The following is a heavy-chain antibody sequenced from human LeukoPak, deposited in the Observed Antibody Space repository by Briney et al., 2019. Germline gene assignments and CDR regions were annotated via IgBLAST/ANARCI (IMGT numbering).Heavy chain of an antibody. Sequence: GGSLRLSCVVSGFTFDMSTMTWVRQAPGKGPEWVAKTKEDGTEIFYAGSVAGRFTISRDNSKNSLYLRMNSLRVEDTAVYYCATGGAPGGRFENWGQGTLVTVSS. CDR3: ATGGAPGGRFEN. J-gene: IGHJ4*02. V-gene: IGHV3-7*01. CDR2: TKEDGTEI. D-gene: IGHD3-16*01. CDR1: GFTFDMST.